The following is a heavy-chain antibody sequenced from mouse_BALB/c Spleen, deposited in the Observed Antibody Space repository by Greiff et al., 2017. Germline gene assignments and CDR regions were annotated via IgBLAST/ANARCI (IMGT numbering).Heavy chain of an antibody. J-gene: IGHJ2*01. D-gene: IGHD2-4*01. CDR3: ARGDDYDGGHFDY. V-gene: IGHV1-87*01. CDR2: IYPGDGDT. Sequence: QVQLQQSGAELARPGASVKLSCKASGYTFTSYWMQWVKQRPGQGLEWIGAIYPGDGDTRYTQKFKGKATLTADKSSSTAYMQLSSLASEDSAVYYCARGDDYDGGHFDYWGQGTTLTVSS. CDR1: GYTFTSYW.